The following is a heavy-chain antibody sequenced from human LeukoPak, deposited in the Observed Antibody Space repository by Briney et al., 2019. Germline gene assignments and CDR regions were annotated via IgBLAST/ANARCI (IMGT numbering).Heavy chain of an antibody. CDR3: ARRKVTMVRGTRYYYMDV. CDR2: IIPIFSTA. D-gene: IGHD3-10*01. Sequence: SVKVSCKASGGTFSSYAISWVRQAPGQGLEWMGGIIPIFSTANYAQKFQGRVTITTDESTSTAYMELSSLRSEDTAVYYCARRKVTMVRGTRYYYMDVWGKGTTVTVSS. J-gene: IGHJ6*03. V-gene: IGHV1-69*05. CDR1: GGTFSSYA.